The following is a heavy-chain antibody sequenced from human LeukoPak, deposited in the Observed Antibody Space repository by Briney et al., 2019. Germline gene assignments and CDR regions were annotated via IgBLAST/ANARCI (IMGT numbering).Heavy chain of an antibody. V-gene: IGHV1-18*01. CDR3: ASVGVTSFDY. Sequence: ASVKVSCKASGYTFTSYGISWVRQAPGQGLEWMGWISAYNGNTNYAQKFQGRVTITRDTSASTAYMELSSLRSEDTAVYYCASVGVTSFDYWGQGTLVTVSS. CDR1: GYTFTSYG. J-gene: IGHJ4*02. D-gene: IGHD1-26*01. CDR2: ISAYNGNT.